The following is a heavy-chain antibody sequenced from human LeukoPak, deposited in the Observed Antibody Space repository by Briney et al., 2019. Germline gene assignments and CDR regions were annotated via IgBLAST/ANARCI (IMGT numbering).Heavy chain of an antibody. CDR3: AGAWRYNFSPLDY. CDR2: INPNSGGT. Sequence: ASVKVSCKASGYTFTGYYMHWVRQAPGQGLEWMGWINPNSGGTNYAQKFQGRVTMTRDTSISTAYMELSRLRSDDTAVYYCAGAWRYNFSPLDYWGQEPWSPSPQ. J-gene: IGHJ4*01. D-gene: IGHD5-24*01. V-gene: IGHV1-2*02. CDR1: GYTFTGYY.